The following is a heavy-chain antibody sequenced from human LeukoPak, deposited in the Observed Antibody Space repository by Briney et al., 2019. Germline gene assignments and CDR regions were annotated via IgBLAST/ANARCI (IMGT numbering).Heavy chain of an antibody. Sequence: GGSLRLSCSASGFTFSTYGMHWVRQAPGKGLQYVSSISSNGDTTHYADSLKGRFTISRDNSKNTLYLQMSSLRAEDTAVYYCLRDRLGVSEYWGQGTPVTVSS. CDR2: ISSNGDTT. CDR3: LRDRLGVSEY. V-gene: IGHV3-64D*09. J-gene: IGHJ4*02. D-gene: IGHD3-16*01. CDR1: GFTFSTYG.